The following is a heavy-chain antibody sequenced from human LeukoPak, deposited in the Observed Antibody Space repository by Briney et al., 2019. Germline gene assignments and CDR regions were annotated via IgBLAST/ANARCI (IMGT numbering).Heavy chain of an antibody. CDR2: INQDGSVK. CDR1: GFTFSSHS. V-gene: IGHV3-7*01. D-gene: IGHD6-19*01. CDR3: ASGYSSGSDAFDI. Sequence: GGSLTLSCAASGFTFSSHSMSWVRQAPGKGLDWVAHINQDGSVKYYVDSVKGRFTVSRDNAKNSLYLQMNSLRAEDTAVYYCASGYSSGSDAFDIWGHGTMVTVSS. J-gene: IGHJ3*02.